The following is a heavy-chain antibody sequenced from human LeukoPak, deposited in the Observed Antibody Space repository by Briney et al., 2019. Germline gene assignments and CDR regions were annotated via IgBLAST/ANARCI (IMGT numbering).Heavy chain of an antibody. D-gene: IGHD3-10*01. J-gene: IGHJ6*02. V-gene: IGHV6-1*01. CDR1: GDSVSSNSAA. CDR3: ARDLTMVRGVITPYGMDV. Sequence: SQTLSLTCAISGDSVSSNSAAWNWIRQSPSRGLEWLGRTYYRSKWYNDYAVSVKSRITINPDTSKNQFSLQLNSVTPEDTAVYYCARDLTMVRGVITPYGMDVWGQGTTVTVSS. CDR2: TYYRSKWYN.